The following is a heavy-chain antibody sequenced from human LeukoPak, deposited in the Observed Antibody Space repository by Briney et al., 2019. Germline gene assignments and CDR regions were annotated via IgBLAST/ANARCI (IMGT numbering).Heavy chain of an antibody. Sequence: GGSLRLSCAASGLTLSDYYMSWIRQAPGKGLEWVSAISGSGGSTYYADSVKGRFTISRDNSKNTLYLQMNSLRADDTAVYYCAKRRGLELTYYYHMDVWGKGTTVTVSS. CDR1: GLTLSDYY. V-gene: IGHV3-23*01. D-gene: IGHD1-7*01. J-gene: IGHJ6*03. CDR3: AKRRGLELTYYYHMDV. CDR2: ISGSGGST.